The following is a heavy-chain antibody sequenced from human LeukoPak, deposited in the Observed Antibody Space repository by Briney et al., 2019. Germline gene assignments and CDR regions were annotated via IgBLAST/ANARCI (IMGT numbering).Heavy chain of an antibody. V-gene: IGHV3-7*04. CDR1: GFTFSDFW. D-gene: IGHD5-24*01. J-gene: IGHJ4*02. Sequence: GGSLRLSCAVSGFTFSDFWMQWVRQAPGKGLEWVANIKQDGSKKSYVDSVKGRFTISRDNAKNSLYLQMNSLRAEDTAIYYCTRVGYIDEGIDYWGQGTLVTVSS. CDR3: TRVGYIDEGIDY. CDR2: IKQDGSKK.